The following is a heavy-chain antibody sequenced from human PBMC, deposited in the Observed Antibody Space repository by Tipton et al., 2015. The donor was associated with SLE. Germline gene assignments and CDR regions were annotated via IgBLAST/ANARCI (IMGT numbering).Heavy chain of an antibody. CDR1: GFTLSSYW. V-gene: IGHV3-7*01. CDR2: IKQDGSEK. D-gene: IGHD5-24*01. CDR3: AKEMATIPDAFDI. J-gene: IGHJ3*02. Sequence: SLRLSCAASGFTLSSYWMSWVRQAPGKGLEWVANIKQDGSEKYYADSVKGRFTISRDNSKNTLYLQMNSLRAEDTAVYYCAKEMATIPDAFDIWGQGTMVTVSS.